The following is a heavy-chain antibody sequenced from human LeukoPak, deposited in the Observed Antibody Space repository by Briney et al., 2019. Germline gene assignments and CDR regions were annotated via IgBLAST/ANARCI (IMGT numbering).Heavy chain of an antibody. CDR2: ISGSGGST. Sequence: GESLRLSCAASGFAFNTYSMNWVRQAPGQGLEWVSSISGSGGSTWYGDSVKGRFTISRDNSKNMSSLLISSLRVEDTAVYYCARQQVRGQRGYYFDYWGQGTLVTVAS. CDR1: GFAFNTYS. J-gene: IGHJ4*02. V-gene: IGHV3-23*01. CDR3: ARQQVRGQRGYYFDY. D-gene: IGHD6-13*01.